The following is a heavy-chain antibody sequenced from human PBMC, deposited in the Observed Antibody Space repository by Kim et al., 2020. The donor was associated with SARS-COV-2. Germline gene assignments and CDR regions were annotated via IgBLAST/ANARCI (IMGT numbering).Heavy chain of an antibody. CDR3: ALRPLGRKAITTSGAVSGWFDP. D-gene: IGHD3-3*01. V-gene: IGHV2-5*01. Sequence: SGPTLVNPTQTLTLTCTFSGFSLTTNGLGVGWVRQPPGKAPEWLALIYWNDDKRYDSSLKNRLTITKDTSKNQVVLTMTNTDPLDTATYYCALRPLGRKAITTSGAVSGWFDPWGQGTLVTVSS. CDR1: GFSLTTNGLG. J-gene: IGHJ5*02. CDR2: IYWNDDK.